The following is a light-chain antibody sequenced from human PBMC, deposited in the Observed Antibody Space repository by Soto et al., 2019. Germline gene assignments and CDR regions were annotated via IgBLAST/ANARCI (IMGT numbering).Light chain of an antibody. CDR3: QQRSNWPPYT. V-gene: IGKV3-11*01. CDR1: ESIRTF. J-gene: IGKJ2*01. Sequence: EIVLTQSPATLSLSPGERAILSCRASESIRTFLAWYQQKPGQAPRLLIYGAFSRATGIPARFSGSGSGADFALTISNLEPEDSAVYYCQQRSNWPPYTFGQGTKLEIK. CDR2: GAF.